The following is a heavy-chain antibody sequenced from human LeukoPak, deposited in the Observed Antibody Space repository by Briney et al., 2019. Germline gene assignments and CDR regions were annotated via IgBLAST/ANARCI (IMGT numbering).Heavy chain of an antibody. CDR1: GGSISSYY. CDR2: IYYSGST. V-gene: IGHV4-59*12. CDR3: AREGDTRQNWFDP. D-gene: IGHD2-21*01. J-gene: IGHJ5*02. Sequence: SETLSLTCTVSGGSISSYYWSWIRQPPGKGLEWIGYIYYSGSTYYNPSLKSRVTISVDTSKNQFSLKLSSVTAADTAVYYCAREGDTRQNWFDPWGQGTLVTVSS.